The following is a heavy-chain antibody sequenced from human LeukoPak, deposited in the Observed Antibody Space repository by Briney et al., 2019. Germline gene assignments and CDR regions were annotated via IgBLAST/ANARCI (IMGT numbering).Heavy chain of an antibody. Sequence: WASVKVSCKASGYTFTGYYMHWVRQAPGQGLEWMGWINPNSGNTGYAQKFQGRVTMTRNTSISTAYMELSSLRSEDTAVYYCARVLRRDYYGSGSYGYWGQGTLVTVSS. V-gene: IGHV1-8*02. J-gene: IGHJ4*02. CDR3: ARVLRRDYYGSGSYGY. CDR2: INPNSGNT. CDR1: GYTFTGYY. D-gene: IGHD3-10*01.